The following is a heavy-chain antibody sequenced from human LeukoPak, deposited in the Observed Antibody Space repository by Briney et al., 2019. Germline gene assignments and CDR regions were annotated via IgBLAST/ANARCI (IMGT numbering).Heavy chain of an antibody. J-gene: IGHJ5*02. CDR1: GYSISSGYY. V-gene: IGHV4-38-2*02. CDR2: TYHSGST. Sequence: PSETLSLTCTVSGYSISSGYYWGWIRQPPGKGLEWIGSTYHSGSTYYNPSLKSRVTISVDASKNQFSLKLSSVTAADTAVYYCARDSSSWKNWFDPWGQGTLVTVSS. D-gene: IGHD6-13*01. CDR3: ARDSSSWKNWFDP.